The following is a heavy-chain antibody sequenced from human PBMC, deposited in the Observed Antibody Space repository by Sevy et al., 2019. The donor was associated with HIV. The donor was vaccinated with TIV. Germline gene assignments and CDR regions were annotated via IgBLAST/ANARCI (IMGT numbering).Heavy chain of an antibody. CDR1: GFTFSSYG. CDR3: AKGYYCSGGSCFSTTRGYYYGMDV. D-gene: IGHD2-15*01. J-gene: IGHJ6*02. CDR2: ISYDGSNK. V-gene: IGHV3-30*18. Sequence: GGSLRLSCAASGFTFSSYGMHWVRQAPGKGLEWVAVISYDGSNKYYADSVKGRFTFSRDISKNTRYLQMNSLRAEDTAVYYGAKGYYCSGGSCFSTTRGYYYGMDVWGQGTTVTVSS.